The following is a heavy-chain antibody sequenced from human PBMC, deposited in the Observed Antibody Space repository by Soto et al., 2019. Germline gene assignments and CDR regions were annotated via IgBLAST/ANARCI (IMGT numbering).Heavy chain of an antibody. CDR2: IYSGGST. J-gene: IGHJ6*02. CDR1: GFTVSSNY. V-gene: IGHV3-66*01. CDR3: ARDGGDTMVRGVIKRFPYYYYGMDV. Sequence: GGSLRLSCAASGFTVSSNYMSWVRQAPGKGLEWVSVIYSGGSTYYADSVKGRFTISRDNSKNTLYLQMNSLRAEDTAVYYCARDGGDTMVRGVIKRFPYYYYGMDVWGQGTTVTVSS. D-gene: IGHD3-10*01.